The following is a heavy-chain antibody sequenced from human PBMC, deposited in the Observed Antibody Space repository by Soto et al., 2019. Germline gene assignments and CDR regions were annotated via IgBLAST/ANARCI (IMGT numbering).Heavy chain of an antibody. J-gene: IGHJ5*02. CDR1: GFTFSDYY. CDR3: ARDRVRFLTWFDP. Sequence: GGSLRLSCAASGFTFSDYYMSWIRQAPGKGLEWVSYISSSGSTIYYADSVKSRFTISRDNAKNSLYLQMNSLRAEDTAVYYCARDRVRFLTWFDPWGQGTLVTVSS. CDR2: ISSSGSTI. D-gene: IGHD3-3*01. V-gene: IGHV3-11*01.